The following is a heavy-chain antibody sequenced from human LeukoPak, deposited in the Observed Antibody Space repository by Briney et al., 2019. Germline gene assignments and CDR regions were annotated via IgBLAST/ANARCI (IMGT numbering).Heavy chain of an antibody. Sequence: GGSLRLSCSASGFTFSRYAMHWVRQAPGKGLEYVSAISSNGGSTYYADSVKGRFTISRDNSKNTLYLQMNSLRAEDSAVYYCAKAHILLWGYYYGMDVWGQGTTVTVSS. CDR1: GFTFSRYA. J-gene: IGHJ6*02. CDR3: AKAHILLWGYYYGMDV. CDR2: ISSNGGST. D-gene: IGHD3-10*01. V-gene: IGHV3-64*04.